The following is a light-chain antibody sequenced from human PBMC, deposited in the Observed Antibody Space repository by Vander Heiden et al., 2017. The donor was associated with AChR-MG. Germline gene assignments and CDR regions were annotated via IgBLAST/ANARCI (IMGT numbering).Light chain of an antibody. V-gene: IGLV3-1*01. CDR2: QDT. Sequence: SYELTQPPSVSVSLGQTASITCPGDKLGDKYACWYQQKPGQSPVLVMYQDTKRPSGIPERFSGSNSGHTATLTISGTQAMDEAHYYCQAWDSSTVVFGGGTKLTVL. CDR1: KLGDKY. CDR3: QAWDSSTVV. J-gene: IGLJ2*01.